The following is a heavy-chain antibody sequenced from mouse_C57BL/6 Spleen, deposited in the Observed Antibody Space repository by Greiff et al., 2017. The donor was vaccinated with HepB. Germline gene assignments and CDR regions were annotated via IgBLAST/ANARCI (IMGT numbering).Heavy chain of an antibody. CDR2: IYPGDGDT. D-gene: IGHD3-2*02. CDR1: GYAFSSYW. V-gene: IGHV1-80*01. Sequence: LVESGAELVKPGASVKISCKASGYAFSSYWMNWVKQRPGKGLEWIGQIYPGDGDTNYNGKFKGKATLTADKSSSTAYMQLSSLTSEDSAVYFCARTDSSGPAWFAYWGQGTLVTVSA. J-gene: IGHJ3*01. CDR3: ARTDSSGPAWFAY.